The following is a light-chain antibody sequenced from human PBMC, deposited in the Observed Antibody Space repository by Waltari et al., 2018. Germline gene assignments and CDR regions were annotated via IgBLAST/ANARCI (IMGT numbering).Light chain of an antibody. V-gene: IGKV2-30*01. J-gene: IGKJ2*01. CDR3: QNYHIRKA. Sequence: DVVMTQSPLSLPVTLGQPASISCRSSQSLAYSDGNSYLNWFQQRPGQSPRRLIYKVSNRDSGVPDRFSGSGSGTDFTLVIDSLQPDDFATYYCQNYHIRKAFGQGTNVEIK. CDR2: KVS. CDR1: QSLAYSDGNSY.